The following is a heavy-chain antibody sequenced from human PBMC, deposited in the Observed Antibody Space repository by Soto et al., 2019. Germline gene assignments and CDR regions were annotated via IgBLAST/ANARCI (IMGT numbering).Heavy chain of an antibody. CDR2: IHHSEST. CDR3: ARVPDGRLNWFDP. J-gene: IGHJ5*02. V-gene: IGHV4-30-2*01. CDR1: GGSISSNLYS. Sequence: SETLSLTCVVSGGSISSNLYSWGWIRQPRGNGLEWIGDIHHSESTHYNPSLESRVTISVDRSRNQFSLRLTSVTAADTAVYYCARVPDGRLNWFDPWGPGILVTVSS. D-gene: IGHD1-26*01.